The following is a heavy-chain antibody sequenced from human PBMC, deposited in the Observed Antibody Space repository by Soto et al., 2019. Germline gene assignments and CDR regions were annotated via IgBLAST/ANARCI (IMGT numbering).Heavy chain of an antibody. CDR2: INHSGST. Sequence: WETLSLTCAVYGGSFSGYYWSWIRQPPGKGPEWIGEINHSGSTNYNPSLKSRVTISVDTSKNQFSLKLSSVTAADTAVYYCARTRYNWNYGDWFDPWGQGTLVTVSS. D-gene: IGHD1-7*01. V-gene: IGHV4-34*01. CDR1: GGSFSGYY. J-gene: IGHJ5*02. CDR3: ARTRYNWNYGDWFDP.